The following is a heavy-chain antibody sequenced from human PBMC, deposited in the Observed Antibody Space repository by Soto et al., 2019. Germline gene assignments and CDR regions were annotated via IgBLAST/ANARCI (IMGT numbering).Heavy chain of an antibody. CDR3: ARQFLGYCSGGSCDENWFDP. D-gene: IGHD2-15*01. CDR2: IYYSGST. V-gene: IGHV4-39*01. J-gene: IGHJ5*02. CDR1: GGSISSSSYY. Sequence: QLQLQESGPGLVKPSETLSLTCTVSGGSISSSSYYWGWIRQPPGKGLEWIGSIYYSGSTYYNPSLKGRVTISVDTSKNQFSLKLSSVTAADTAVYYCARQFLGYCSGGSCDENWFDPWGQGTLVTVSS.